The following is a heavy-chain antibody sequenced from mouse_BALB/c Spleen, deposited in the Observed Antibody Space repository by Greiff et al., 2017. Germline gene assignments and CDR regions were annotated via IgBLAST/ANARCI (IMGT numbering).Heavy chain of an antibody. J-gene: IGHJ1*01. CDR3: ARDQSFWYFDV. CDR1: GFNIKDTY. CDR2: IDPANGNT. Sequence: EVQLQQSGAELVKPGASVKLSCTASGFNIKDTYMHWVKQRPEQGLEWIGRIDPANGNTKYDPKFQGKATITADTSSNTAYLQLSSLTSEDTAVYYCARDQSFWYFDVWGAGTTVTVSS. V-gene: IGHV14-3*02.